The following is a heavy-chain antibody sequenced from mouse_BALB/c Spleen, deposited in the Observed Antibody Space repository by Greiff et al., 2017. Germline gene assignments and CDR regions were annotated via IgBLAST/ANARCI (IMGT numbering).Heavy chain of an antibody. CDR2: IRNKANGYTT. J-gene: IGHJ3*01. CDR3: ARDRGRSAWFAY. CDR1: GFTFTDYY. V-gene: IGHV7-3*02. Sequence: EVKLVESGGGLVQPGGSLRLSCATSGFTFTDYYMSWVRQPPGKALEWLGFIRNKANGYTTEYSASVKGRFTISRDNSQSILYLQMNTLRAEDSATYYCARDRGRSAWFAYWGQGTLVTVSA.